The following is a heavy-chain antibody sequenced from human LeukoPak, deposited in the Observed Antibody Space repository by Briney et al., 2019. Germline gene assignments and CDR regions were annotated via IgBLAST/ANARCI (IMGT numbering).Heavy chain of an antibody. Sequence: ETLSLTCAVYGGSFSGYYWSWVRQAPGKGLEWVSAISGSGGSTYYADSVKGRFTISRDNSKNTLYLQMNSLRAGDTAVYYCAKPHFDDWGQGTLVTVSS. CDR1: GGSFSGYY. V-gene: IGHV3-23*01. CDR3: AKPHFDD. J-gene: IGHJ4*02. CDR2: ISGSGGST.